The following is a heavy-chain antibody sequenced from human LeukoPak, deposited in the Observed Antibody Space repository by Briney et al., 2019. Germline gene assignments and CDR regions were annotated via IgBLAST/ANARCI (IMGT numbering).Heavy chain of an antibody. Sequence: GGSLRLSCAASGFTFSSYCMRWVRQAPGKGLEWVAFIRYNGSNKYYADSVKGRFTISRDNSKNTLYLQMNSLRAEDTAVYYCAKDPSKYYYGSVDWGQGTLVTVSS. CDR1: GFTFSSYC. CDR3: AKDPSKYYYGSVD. J-gene: IGHJ4*02. V-gene: IGHV3-30*02. CDR2: IRYNGSNK. D-gene: IGHD3-10*01.